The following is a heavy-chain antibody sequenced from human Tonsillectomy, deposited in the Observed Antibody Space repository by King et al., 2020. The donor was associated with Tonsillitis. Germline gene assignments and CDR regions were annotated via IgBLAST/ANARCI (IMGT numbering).Heavy chain of an antibody. CDR1: GFTFSSYG. D-gene: IGHD3-22*01. CDR3: ARDFITMIVVVQTPEFDY. Sequence: VQLVESGGGVVQPGRSLRLSCAASGFTFSSYGMHWVRQAPGKGLEWVAVISYDGSNKYYADSVKGRFTISRDNSKNTLYLQMNSLRAEDTAVYYCARDFITMIVVVQTPEFDYWGQGTLVTVSS. V-gene: IGHV3-33*05. CDR2: ISYDGSNK. J-gene: IGHJ4*02.